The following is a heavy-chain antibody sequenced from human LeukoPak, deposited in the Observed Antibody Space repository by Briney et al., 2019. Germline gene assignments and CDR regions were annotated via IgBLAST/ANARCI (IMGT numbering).Heavy chain of an antibody. CDR2: SSGNGDNT. J-gene: IGHJ4*02. CDR3: AKMNTLAWESFDY. V-gene: IGHV3-23*01. Sequence: PGGSLRLSCVASGFTLSNYAMTWVRQAPGKGLEWVSSSSGNGDNTYYADSVKGRFIISRDKAKNTLYLQMNSLRVEDTAMYLCAKMNTLAWESFDYWGQGTLVTVST. D-gene: IGHD1-26*01. CDR1: GFTLSNYA.